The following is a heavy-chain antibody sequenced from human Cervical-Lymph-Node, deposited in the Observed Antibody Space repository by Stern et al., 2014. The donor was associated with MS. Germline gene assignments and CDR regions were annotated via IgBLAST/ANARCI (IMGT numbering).Heavy chain of an antibody. CDR1: GGSISSGGYF. J-gene: IGHJ6*02. CDR2: IDSSVST. D-gene: IGHD4-17*01. Sequence: VQLVQSGPGLVKPSQTLSLTCTVSGGSISSGGYFWSWVRQPAGKGLEWIGRIDSSVSTNYNPSLKSRVTLSVDTSKNQFSRKLSSVTAADTAVYYCARGGDGDYYFNYGMDVWGQGTTVTVSS. CDR3: ARGGDGDYYFNYGMDV. V-gene: IGHV4-61*02.